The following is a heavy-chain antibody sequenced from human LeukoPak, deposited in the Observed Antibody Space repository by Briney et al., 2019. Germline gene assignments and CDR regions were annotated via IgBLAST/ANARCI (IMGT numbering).Heavy chain of an antibody. D-gene: IGHD3-22*01. CDR1: GGSISSYY. CDR3: ARGDHSSGYYSPYYFDY. Sequence: SETLSLTCTVSGGSISSYYWSWIRQPPGKGLEWIGYIYYSGSTNYNPSLKSRVTISVDTSKNQCSLKLSSVTAADTAVYYCARGDHSSGYYSPYYFDYWGQGTLVTVSS. V-gene: IGHV4-59*01. J-gene: IGHJ4*02. CDR2: IYYSGST.